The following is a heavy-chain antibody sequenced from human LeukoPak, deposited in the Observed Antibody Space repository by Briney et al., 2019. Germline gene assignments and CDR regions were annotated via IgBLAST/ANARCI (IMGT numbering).Heavy chain of an antibody. CDR1: GGSFSGYY. V-gene: IGHV4-34*01. CDR3: AREGPGYCSITSSPQLDY. CDR2: INHSGST. D-gene: IGHD2-2*03. J-gene: IGHJ4*02. Sequence: SETLSLTCAVYGGSFSGYYWSWIRQPPGKGLEWIGEINHSGSTNYNPSLKSRVTISVDTSKKQFSLKLSSVTAADTAVYYCAREGPGYCSITSSPQLDYWGQGTLVTVSS.